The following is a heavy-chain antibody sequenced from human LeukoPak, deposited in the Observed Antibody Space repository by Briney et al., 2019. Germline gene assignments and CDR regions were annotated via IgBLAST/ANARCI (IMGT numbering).Heavy chain of an antibody. Sequence: GRSLRLSCAASGFTFDDYAVHWVRQAPGKGLEWVSGISWNSGSIGYADSVKGRFTISRDNAENSLYLQMNSLRVEDMALYYCAKVLLRRGYSYGFDYWGQGTLVTVSS. J-gene: IGHJ4*02. D-gene: IGHD5-18*01. CDR2: ISWNSGSI. CDR1: GFTFDDYA. V-gene: IGHV3-9*03. CDR3: AKVLLRRGYSYGFDY.